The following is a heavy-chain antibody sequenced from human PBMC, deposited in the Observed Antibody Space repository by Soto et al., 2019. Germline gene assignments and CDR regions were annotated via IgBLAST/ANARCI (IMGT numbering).Heavy chain of an antibody. CDR2: IYHGGTT. V-gene: IGHV4-38-2*02. CDR1: GYSISSGSY. D-gene: IGHD6-19*01. Sequence: SETLSLTCTVSGYSISSGSYWGWIRQPPGKGPEWIASIYHGGTTFYNPSLKSRVTVSVDKSNNQFSLKLRSVTAADTAVYYCAKAHAMVVAGSTFDYSGHGTLVTVSS. CDR3: AKAHAMVVAGSTFDY. J-gene: IGHJ4*01.